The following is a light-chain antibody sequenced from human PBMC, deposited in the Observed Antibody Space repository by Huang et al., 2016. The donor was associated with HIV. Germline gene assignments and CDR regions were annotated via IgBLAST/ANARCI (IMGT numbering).Light chain of an antibody. J-gene: IGKJ2*01. CDR3: QQYYSPPLT. CDR2: AAA. Sequence: DIKMTQSPSSLSASIGDSVTITCRASQGISSSLAWYQQKPGKAPNLLLYAAARLESGVPSRFSGSGSGTAYTLSISSLQPEDFATYFCQQYYSPPLTFGQGTKVEMK. V-gene: IGKV1-NL1*01. CDR1: QGISSS.